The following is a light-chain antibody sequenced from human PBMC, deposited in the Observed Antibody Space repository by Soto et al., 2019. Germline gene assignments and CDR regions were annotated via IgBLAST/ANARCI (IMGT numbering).Light chain of an antibody. CDR3: QQYAGSPRT. CDR2: SAS. J-gene: IGKJ1*01. CDR1: QNLGTLY. V-gene: IGKV3-20*01. Sequence: EIVLTQSPGTVSLSPGERGALSCVASQNLGTLYLAWFQQKSGQAPRLLIYSASRRATGIPDRFTGSGSGTDFTLTINRVEPEDFAVYFCQQYAGSPRTFGQGTKVDIK.